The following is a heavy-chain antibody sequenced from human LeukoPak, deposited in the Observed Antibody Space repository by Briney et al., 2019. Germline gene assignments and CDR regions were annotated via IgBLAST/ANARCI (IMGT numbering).Heavy chain of an antibody. CDR3: AKYLHHIAAAPDY. D-gene: IGHD6-13*01. CDR2: IRYDGSNK. J-gene: IGHJ4*02. Sequence: RGSLRLSCAASGFTFSSYGMHWVRLAPGKGLEWVAFIRYDGSNKYYADSVKGRFTISRDNSKDTLYLQMNSLRAEDTAVYYCAKYLHHIAAAPDYWGQGTLVTVSS. V-gene: IGHV3-30*02. CDR1: GFTFSSYG.